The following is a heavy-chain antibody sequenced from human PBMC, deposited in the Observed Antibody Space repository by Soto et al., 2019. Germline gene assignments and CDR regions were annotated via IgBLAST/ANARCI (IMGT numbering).Heavy chain of an antibody. CDR2: IWYDGSNK. D-gene: IGHD3-10*01. Sequence: GSLRLSCAASGFTFSSYGTHWVRQAPGKGLEWVAVIWYDGSNKYYADSVKGRFTISRDNSKNTLYLQMNSLRAEDTAVYYCARVGPRGVTPENYYGMDVWGQGTTVTVSS. CDR3: ARVGPRGVTPENYYGMDV. V-gene: IGHV3-33*01. J-gene: IGHJ6*02. CDR1: GFTFSSYG.